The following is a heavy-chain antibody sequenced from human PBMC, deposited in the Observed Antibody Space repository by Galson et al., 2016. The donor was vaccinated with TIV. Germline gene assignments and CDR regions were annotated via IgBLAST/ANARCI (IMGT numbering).Heavy chain of an antibody. J-gene: IGHJ4*02. Sequence: SLRLSCAASGFSFEDYAMHWVRQAPGKGLEWVSSISWKSDSVHYADSVKGRFTISRDNAKNSLYLQMYSLRAEDTALYLCARHVTCGGDCYYFDLWGQGTLVTVSS. CDR3: ARHVTCGGDCYYFDL. CDR2: ISWKSDSV. D-gene: IGHD2-21*01. V-gene: IGHV3-9*01. CDR1: GFSFEDYA.